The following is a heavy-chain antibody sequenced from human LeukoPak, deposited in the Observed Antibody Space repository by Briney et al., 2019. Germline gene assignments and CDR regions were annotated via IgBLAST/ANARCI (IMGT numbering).Heavy chain of an antibody. V-gene: IGHV1-2*02. Sequence: ASVTVSYKASGYTFTDYYLHWVRQAPGQGLEWMGWINAKNGGTEYAQKFQGRVTLTRDTSISTAYMVLTSLRYDDTAVYYCARVTSGTYHYWGQGTLVTISS. CDR2: INAKNGGT. CDR1: GYTFTDYY. CDR3: ARVTSGTYHY. D-gene: IGHD1-26*01. J-gene: IGHJ4*02.